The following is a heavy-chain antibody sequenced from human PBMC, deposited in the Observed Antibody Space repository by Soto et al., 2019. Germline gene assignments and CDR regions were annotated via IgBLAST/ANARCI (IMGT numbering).Heavy chain of an antibody. CDR2: MNPNSGNT. J-gene: IGHJ6*02. CDR1: GYTFTSYD. CDR3: ARGGLKPRSSYSSGRTARYYYYGMDV. V-gene: IGHV1-8*01. D-gene: IGHD6-19*01. Sequence: QVQLVQSGAEVKKPGASVKDSCKASGYTFTSYDINWVRQATGQGLEWMGWMNPNSGNTGYAQKFQGRVTMTRNTSISTAYMELSSLRSEDTAVYYCARGGLKPRSSYSSGRTARYYYYGMDVWGQGTTVTVSS.